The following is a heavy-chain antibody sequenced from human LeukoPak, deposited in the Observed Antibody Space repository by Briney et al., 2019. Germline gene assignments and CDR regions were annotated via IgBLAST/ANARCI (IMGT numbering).Heavy chain of an antibody. CDR2: ISSSSTYI. V-gene: IGHV3-21*01. CDR1: GFTFSSYA. J-gene: IGHJ4*02. D-gene: IGHD2-2*01. Sequence: GGSLRLSCAASGFTFSSYAMSWVRQAPGKGLEWVSCISSSSTYIYYADSVKGRFTISRDNAKNSLYLQMNSLRAEDTAVYYCARWGTRSCSSTSCYVDYWGQGTLVTVSS. CDR3: ARWGTRSCSSTSCYVDY.